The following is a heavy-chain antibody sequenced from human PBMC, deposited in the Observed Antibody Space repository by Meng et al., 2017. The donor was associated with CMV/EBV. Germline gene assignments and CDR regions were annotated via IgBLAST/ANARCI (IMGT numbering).Heavy chain of an antibody. CDR3: ARDTISYCSSTSCHVPLDY. V-gene: IGHV3-11*01. D-gene: IGHD2-2*01. CDR1: GFTFSDYY. Sequence: GGSLRLSCAASGFTFSDYYMSWIRQAPGKGLEWVSYISSSGSTIYYADSVKGRFTISRDNAKNSLYLQMNSLRAEDTAVYYCARDTISYCSSTSCHVPLDYWGQGTLVTVSS. CDR2: ISSSGSTI. J-gene: IGHJ4*02.